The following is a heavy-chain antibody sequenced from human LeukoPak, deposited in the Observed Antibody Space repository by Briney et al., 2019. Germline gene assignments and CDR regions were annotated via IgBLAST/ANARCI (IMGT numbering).Heavy chain of an antibody. CDR3: AKDRQAQGSRGGLDY. CDR1: GFTFDDYT. J-gene: IGHJ4*02. D-gene: IGHD6-13*01. CDR2: ISWDGGST. Sequence: GGSLRLSCAASGFTFDDYTMHWVRQAPGKGLEWVSLISWDGGSTYYADSVKGRFTISRDNSKNSLYLQMNSLRTEDTALYYCAKDRQAQGSRGGLDYWGQGTLVTVSS. V-gene: IGHV3-43*01.